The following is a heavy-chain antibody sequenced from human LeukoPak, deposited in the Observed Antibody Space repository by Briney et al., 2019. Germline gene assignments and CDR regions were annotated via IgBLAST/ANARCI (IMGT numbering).Heavy chain of an antibody. D-gene: IGHD3-10*01. Sequence: GGSLRLSCEASGFAFHDYYMSWIRQAPGKGLEWVSAISGSGGSTYYADSVKGRFTISRDNSKNTLYLQMDSLRAEDTAVYYCAKDRSILLWFGELWEKTNWFDPWGQGTLVTVSS. J-gene: IGHJ5*02. V-gene: IGHV3-23*01. CDR3: AKDRSILLWFGELWEKTNWFDP. CDR2: ISGSGGST. CDR1: GFAFHDYY.